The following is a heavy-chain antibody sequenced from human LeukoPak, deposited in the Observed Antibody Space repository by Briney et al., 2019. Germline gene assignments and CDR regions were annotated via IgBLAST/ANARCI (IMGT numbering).Heavy chain of an antibody. CDR1: NYSISTDYY. D-gene: IGHD3-10*01. V-gene: IGHV4-38-2*02. CDR3: AGLWFGEDYFDY. J-gene: IGHJ4*02. Sequence: SETLSLTCTVSNYSISTDYYWGWIRQPPGKGLEWIGTMYHSGSTYYNPSLKSRVTISVDTSKNQFSLKLSSVTAADTAVYYCAGLWFGEDYFDYWGQGTLVTVSS. CDR2: MYHSGST.